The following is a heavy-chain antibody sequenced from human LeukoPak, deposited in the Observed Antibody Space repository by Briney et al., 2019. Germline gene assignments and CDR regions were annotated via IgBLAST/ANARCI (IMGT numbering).Heavy chain of an antibody. CDR3: ARALGEYSSSRAVDY. CDR2: ISSSSSYI. V-gene: IGHV3-21*01. J-gene: IGHJ4*02. Sequence: GGSLRLSCAASGFTFSSYSMNWVRQAPGKGLAWVSSISSSSSYIYYADSVKGRFTISRDNAKNSLYLQMNSLRAEDTAVYYCARALGEYSSSRAVDYWGQGTLVTVSS. CDR1: GFTFSSYS. D-gene: IGHD6-6*01.